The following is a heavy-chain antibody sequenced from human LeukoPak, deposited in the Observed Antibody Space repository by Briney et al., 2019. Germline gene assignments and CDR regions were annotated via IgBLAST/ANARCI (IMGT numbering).Heavy chain of an antibody. CDR3: TGLDY. CDR1: GLTSRTYW. Sequence: PGGSRRLSFVPPGLTSRTYWMHWFGQPPGKGPVWVSFIKEDGRTSEYADFVRGRFTISRDNAKNTLYLQMNSLTAEDTAMYYCTGLDYWGQGTPVTVSS. V-gene: IGHV3-74*03. J-gene: IGHJ4*02. CDR2: IKEDGRTS.